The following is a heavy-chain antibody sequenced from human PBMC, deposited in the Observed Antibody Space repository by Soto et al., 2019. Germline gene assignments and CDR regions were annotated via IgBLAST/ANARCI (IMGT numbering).Heavy chain of an antibody. D-gene: IGHD2-15*01. V-gene: IGHV3-74*01. CDR3: ARGYSDTSGGSYYSPFDF. J-gene: IGHJ4*02. Sequence: EVQMVESGGGLVQPGGSLRLSCAASGFAFSTYWMLWVRQDPEKGLVWVSRINSAGSFTSYADSVKGRFTISRDNAKNTLYLQMNSLRAEDTAVYYCARGYSDTSGGSYYSPFDFWGQGTLVTVSS. CDR2: INSAGSFT. CDR1: GFAFSTYW.